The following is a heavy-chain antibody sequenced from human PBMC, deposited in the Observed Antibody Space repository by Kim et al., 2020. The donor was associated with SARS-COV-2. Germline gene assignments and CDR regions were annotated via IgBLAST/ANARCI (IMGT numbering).Heavy chain of an antibody. CDR2: ISGSGGST. J-gene: IGHJ4*02. CDR3: AKDHADYGDYPGGVDY. D-gene: IGHD4-17*01. V-gene: IGHV3-23*01. Sequence: GGSLRLSCAASGFTFSSYAMSWVRQAPGKGLEWVSAISGSGGSTYYADSVKGRFTISRDNSKNTLYLQMNSLRAEDTAVYYCAKDHADYGDYPGGVDYWGQGTLVTVSS. CDR1: GFTFSSYA.